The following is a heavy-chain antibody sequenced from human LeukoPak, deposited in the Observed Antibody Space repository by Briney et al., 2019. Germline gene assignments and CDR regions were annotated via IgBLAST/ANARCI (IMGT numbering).Heavy chain of an antibody. J-gene: IGHJ3*02. D-gene: IGHD3-16*02. CDR1: GGSISSGDNY. CDR2: IYYSAST. CDR3: ARLLYSGNYDYIWGSFRQSGAFDI. Sequence: PSQTLSLTCTVSGGSISSGDNYWSWIRQPPGKGLEWIGYIYYSASTYYNPSLKSRITISVDTSKNQFSLKLSSVTAADTAVYYCARLLYSGNYDYIWGSFRQSGAFDIWGQGTMVTVSS. V-gene: IGHV4-30-4*01.